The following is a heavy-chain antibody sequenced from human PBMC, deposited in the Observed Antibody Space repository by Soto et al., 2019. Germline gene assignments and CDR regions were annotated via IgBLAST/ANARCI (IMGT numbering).Heavy chain of an antibody. J-gene: IGHJ5*02. Sequence: EVQLLESGGGLVQPGGSLRLSCAASGFTFSSYAMSWVRQAPGKGLEWVSTISSSGGSTHYADSVKGRFTISRDNSKNTLYRQTNSLRAEDTAVYYCAKFYGGNSAHTYTIDPWGQGTLVTVSS. CDR2: ISSSGGST. D-gene: IGHD2-21*02. CDR3: AKFYGGNSAHTYTIDP. V-gene: IGHV3-23*01. CDR1: GFTFSSYA.